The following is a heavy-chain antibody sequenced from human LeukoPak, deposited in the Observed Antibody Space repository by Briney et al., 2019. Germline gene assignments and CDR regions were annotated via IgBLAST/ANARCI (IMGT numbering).Heavy chain of an antibody. V-gene: IGHV3-21*01. CDR1: GFTLSRYG. CDR2: ISVDSSYI. Sequence: GGSLRLSCAASGFTLSRYGMHWVRQAPGKGLEWVSSISVDSSYIYYADSVKGRFTISRDNAKNSLYLQMNSLRAEDTAVSYCARLSSGEAGYWGQGTLVTVSS. D-gene: IGHD6-19*01. J-gene: IGHJ4*02. CDR3: ARLSSGEAGY.